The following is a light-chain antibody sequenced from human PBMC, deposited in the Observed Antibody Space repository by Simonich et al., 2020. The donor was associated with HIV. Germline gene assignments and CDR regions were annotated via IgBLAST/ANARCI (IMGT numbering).Light chain of an antibody. CDR1: QGISSA. CDR3: QQSFSTPT. Sequence: AIQLTQSPSSLSASVGDRVTITCRASQGISSALAWYQQKPGKAPKLLIYDASSLESGVPSRFSGSGSGTDFTLTISSLQPEDFATYYCQQSFSTPTIGGGTKVEIK. CDR2: DAS. J-gene: IGKJ4*02. V-gene: IGKV1-13*02.